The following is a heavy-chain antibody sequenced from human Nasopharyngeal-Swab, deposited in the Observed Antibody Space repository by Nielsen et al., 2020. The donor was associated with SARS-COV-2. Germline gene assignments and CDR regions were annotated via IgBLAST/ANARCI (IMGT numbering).Heavy chain of an antibody. CDR1: GDSIAYSTFY. D-gene: IGHD6-13*01. J-gene: IGHJ4*02. Sequence: SDTLSPTCTVSGDSIAYSTFYWGSIRQPPGKGLEWIGNINYNGNTYQNPSLKSRPTISVDTSKNQFSLQLSSVTAADTAVYYCVRSSSWYYFDYWAQGTQVTVSS. CDR3: VRSSSWYYFDY. V-gene: IGHV4-39*01. CDR2: INYNGNT.